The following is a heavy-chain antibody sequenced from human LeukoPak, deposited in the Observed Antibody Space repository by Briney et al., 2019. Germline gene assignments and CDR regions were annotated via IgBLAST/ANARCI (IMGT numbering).Heavy chain of an antibody. CDR2: ISGSGGST. V-gene: IGHV3-23*01. Sequence: GASLRHSCAASGFTFSSYAMSWVRQAPGKGLEWVSAISGSGGSTYYADSVKGRFTISRDNSKNTLYLQMNSLRAEDTAVYHCAKKAGYDSMSIDYWGQGTLVIVSS. D-gene: IGHD3-22*01. J-gene: IGHJ4*02. CDR1: GFTFSSYA. CDR3: AKKAGYDSMSIDY.